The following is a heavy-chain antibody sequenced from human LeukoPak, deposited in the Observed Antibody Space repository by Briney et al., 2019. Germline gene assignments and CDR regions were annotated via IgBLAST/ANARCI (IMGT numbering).Heavy chain of an antibody. CDR3: ARDLYF. V-gene: IGHV3-48*02. J-gene: IGHJ4*02. Sequence: GGSLRLSCVVSGFSFSSYSMNWVRQAPGKGLEWISYISSSSTTIYYADSVKGRFTISRDNAKNSLTLQMNTLRDEDTAVYYCARDLYFWGQGTLVTVSS. CDR2: ISSSSTTI. D-gene: IGHD2-15*01. CDR1: GFSFSSYS.